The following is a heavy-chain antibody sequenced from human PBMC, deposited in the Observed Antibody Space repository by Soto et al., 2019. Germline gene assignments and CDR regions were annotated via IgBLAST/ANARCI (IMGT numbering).Heavy chain of an antibody. V-gene: IGHV2-5*02. D-gene: IGHD6-6*01. J-gene: IGHJ4*02. CDR1: GFSLSTSGVD. Sequence: QITLKESGPTLVKPTQTLTLTCTFSGFSLSTSGVDVGWIRQPPGKALEWLALIYWDDDKRYSPSLKRRLTITKDTSKTQVVLTMTNMNPLDTATYYCAHRRPYSNSPEYFFDYWGQGTLVTVSS. CDR2: IYWDDDK. CDR3: AHRRPYSNSPEYFFDY.